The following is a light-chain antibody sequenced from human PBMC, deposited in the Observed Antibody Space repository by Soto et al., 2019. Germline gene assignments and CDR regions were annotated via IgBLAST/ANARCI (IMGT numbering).Light chain of an antibody. CDR2: LISDGSH. CDR1: SGHSNYA. J-gene: IGLJ2*01. Sequence: QPVLTQSPSASASLGASVKLTCTLSSGHSNYAIAWHQQQPEKGPRFLMKLISDGSHTKGDGIPDRCSGSSSGAERYLTISTLQSEDEADYYSQTWGTGIHVVFGGGTKLTVL. V-gene: IGLV4-69*01. CDR3: QTWGTGIHVV.